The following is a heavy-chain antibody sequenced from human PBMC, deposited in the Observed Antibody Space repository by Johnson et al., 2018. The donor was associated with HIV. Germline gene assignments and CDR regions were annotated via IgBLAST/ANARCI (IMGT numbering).Heavy chain of an antibody. CDR2: INSDGSST. CDR1: GFTVSSNY. V-gene: IGHV3-74*01. Sequence: VQLVESGGGLIQPGGSLRLSCAASGFTVSSNYMSWVRQAPGKGLEWVSRINSDGSSTSYADSVKGRFTISRDNAKNTLYLQMNSLRAEDTAVYYCAKDLGIVGAVHRTFDIWGQGTMVTVSS. D-gene: IGHD1-26*01. J-gene: IGHJ3*02. CDR3: AKDLGIVGAVHRTFDI.